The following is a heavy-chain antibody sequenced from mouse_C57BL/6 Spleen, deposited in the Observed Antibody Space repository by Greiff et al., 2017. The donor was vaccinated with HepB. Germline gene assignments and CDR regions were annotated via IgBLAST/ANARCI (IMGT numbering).Heavy chain of an antibody. CDR2: ISSGSSTI. CDR3: ARDEGLRPFDY. V-gene: IGHV5-17*01. CDR1: GFTFSDYG. D-gene: IGHD2-4*01. J-gene: IGHJ2*01. Sequence: EVMLVESGGGLVKPGGSLKLSCAASGFTFSDYGMHWVRQAPEKGLEWVAYISSGSSTIFYADTVKGRFTISRDNAKNTLFLQMTSLRSEDTAMDYCARDEGLRPFDYWGQGTTLTVSS.